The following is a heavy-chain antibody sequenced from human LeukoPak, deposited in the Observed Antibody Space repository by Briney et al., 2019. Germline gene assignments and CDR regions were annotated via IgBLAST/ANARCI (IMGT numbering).Heavy chain of an antibody. J-gene: IGHJ4*02. V-gene: IGHV1-69*01. D-gene: IGHD4-11*01. CDR2: IIPIFGTA. CDR1: GGTFSSYA. CDR3: ARGGYSNYPRWDY. Sequence: SVKVSCKASGGTFSSYAISWVRQAPGQGLEWMGGIIPIFGTANYALKFQGRVTITADESTSTAYMELSSLRSEDTAVYYCARGGYSNYPRWDYWGQGTLVTVSS.